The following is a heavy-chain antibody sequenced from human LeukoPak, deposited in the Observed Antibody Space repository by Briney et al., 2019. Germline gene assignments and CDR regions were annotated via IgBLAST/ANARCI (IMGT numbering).Heavy chain of an antibody. V-gene: IGHV3-30-3*01. CDR3: ARGGITWYYFDY. J-gene: IGHJ4*02. D-gene: IGHD6-13*01. CDR2: ISYDGNNK. Sequence: PGGSLRLSCAASGFTFSSFAMHWVRQAPGKGLEWVAVISYDGNNKYYADSMKGRFTISGDNSKNTLYLQMNSLRAEDTAVYFCARGGITWYYFDYWGQGTLVTVSS. CDR1: GFTFSSFA.